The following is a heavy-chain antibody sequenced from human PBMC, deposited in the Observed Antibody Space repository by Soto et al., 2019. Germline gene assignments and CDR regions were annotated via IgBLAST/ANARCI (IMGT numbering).Heavy chain of an antibody. CDR1: GFTFDDYA. CDR3: SKDMRVGDYVWGSYPFDY. Sequence: GGSLRLSCAASGFTFDDYAMHWVRQAPGKGLEWVSGISWNSGSIGYADSVKGRFTISRDNAKNSLYLQMNSLRAEDTALYYCSKDMRVGDYVWGSYPFDYWGQGTMVTVSS. J-gene: IGHJ4*02. CDR2: ISWNSGSI. D-gene: IGHD3-16*01. V-gene: IGHV3-9*01.